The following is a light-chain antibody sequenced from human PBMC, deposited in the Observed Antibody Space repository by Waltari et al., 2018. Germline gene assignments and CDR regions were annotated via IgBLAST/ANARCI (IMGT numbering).Light chain of an antibody. J-gene: IGLJ2*01. CDR1: NIGSKS. Sequence: SYVLTQPPSVSVAPGQTARVTCWGKNIGSKSGTWYQQRPGQAPILDLYDDSDRPSGIPDRFSGSNSGNTATLTISRVEAGDEADYYCQVWDGSTDVVFGGGTMLTVL. CDR3: QVWDGSTDVV. CDR2: DDS. V-gene: IGLV3-21*02.